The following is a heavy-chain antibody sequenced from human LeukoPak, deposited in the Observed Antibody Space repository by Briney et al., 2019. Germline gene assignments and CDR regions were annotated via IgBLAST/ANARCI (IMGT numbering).Heavy chain of an antibody. V-gene: IGHV3-23*01. CDR3: XKVAGIVVVPAAMIDAFDI. CDR2: ISGSGGST. J-gene: IGHJ3*02. Sequence: GGTLRLSCAASGSTFSSYGMSWVRQAPGKGLEWVSAISGSGGSTYYADSVKGRFTISRDNSKNTLYLQMNSLRAEDTAVYYCXKVAGIVVVPAAMIDAFDIWGQGTMVTVSS. D-gene: IGHD2-2*01. CDR1: GSTFSSYG.